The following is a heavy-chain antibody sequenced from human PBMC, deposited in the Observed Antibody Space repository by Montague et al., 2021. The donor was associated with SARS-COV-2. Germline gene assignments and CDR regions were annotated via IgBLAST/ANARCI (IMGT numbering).Heavy chain of an antibody. CDR3: ARDRYSSSWHGQKYYFDY. V-gene: IGHV6-1*01. Sequence: CAISGDSVSSNSAAWNWIRQSPSRGLEWLGRTYYRSKWYNDYAVSVKSRITINPDTSKNQFSLKLSPVTAADTAVYYCARDRYSSSWHGQKYYFDYWGQGTLVTVSS. CDR1: GDSVSSNSAA. CDR2: TYYRSKWYN. J-gene: IGHJ4*02. D-gene: IGHD6-13*01.